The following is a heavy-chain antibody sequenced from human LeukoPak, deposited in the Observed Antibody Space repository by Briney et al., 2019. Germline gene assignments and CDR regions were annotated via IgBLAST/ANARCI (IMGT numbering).Heavy chain of an antibody. Sequence: PGGSLRLSCAASGFTFSSDEMSWVRQAPGKGLEWVSYISSTGSMKYYADSVKGRFTISRDNAKSLLYLQMDSLRAEDTAVYYCARYCGGDCYYDYWGQGTLVTASS. CDR2: ISSTGSMK. J-gene: IGHJ4*02. D-gene: IGHD2-21*02. V-gene: IGHV3-48*03. CDR3: ARYCGGDCYYDY. CDR1: GFTFSSDE.